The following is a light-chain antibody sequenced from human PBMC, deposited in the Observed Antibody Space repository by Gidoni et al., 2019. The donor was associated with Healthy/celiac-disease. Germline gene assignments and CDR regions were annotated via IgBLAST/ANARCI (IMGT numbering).Light chain of an antibody. Sequence: VLTQSPATLSLSPGERATLSCRASQSVSSYLAWYQQKPGQAPRLLIYDASNRATGIPARFSGSGSGTDFTLTISSLEPEDFAVYYCQQRSNWPWTFGQXTKVEIK. CDR1: QSVSSY. CDR3: QQRSNWPWT. CDR2: DAS. V-gene: IGKV3-11*01. J-gene: IGKJ1*01.